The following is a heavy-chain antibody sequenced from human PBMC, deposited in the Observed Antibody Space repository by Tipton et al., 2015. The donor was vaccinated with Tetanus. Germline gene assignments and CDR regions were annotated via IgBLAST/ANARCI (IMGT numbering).Heavy chain of an antibody. Sequence: TLSLTCTVSGGSIGSYYWSWIRQPAGKGLEWIGRIYTSGSTNYNPSLKSRVTMSVDTSKNQFSLKLSSVTAADTAVYYCARGMVRGVRVITHYYGMDVWGQGTTVTVSS. V-gene: IGHV4-4*07. D-gene: IGHD3-10*01. CDR3: ARGMVRGVRVITHYYGMDV. J-gene: IGHJ6*02. CDR1: GGSIGSYY. CDR2: IYTSGST.